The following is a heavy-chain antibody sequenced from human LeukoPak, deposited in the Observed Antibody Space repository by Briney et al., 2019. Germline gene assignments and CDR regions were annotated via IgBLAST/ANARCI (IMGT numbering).Heavy chain of an antibody. J-gene: IGHJ4*02. CDR2: IYYSGST. CDR1: GGSISSSSNY. CDR3: ARDNKAAAGYFDY. Sequence: PSETLSLTCTVSGGSISSSSNYWGWIRQPPGKGLEWIGSIYYSGSTYYNPSLKSRVTISVDTSKNQFSLKLSSVTAADTAVYYCARDNKAAAGYFDYWGQGTLVTVSS. V-gene: IGHV4-39*07. D-gene: IGHD6-13*01.